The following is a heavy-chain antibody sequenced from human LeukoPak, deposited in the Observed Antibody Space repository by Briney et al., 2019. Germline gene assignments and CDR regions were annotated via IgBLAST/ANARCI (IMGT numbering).Heavy chain of an antibody. J-gene: IGHJ3*02. CDR3: AREGDGYNRGNDAFDI. CDR2: MNPNSGNT. V-gene: IGHV1-8*01. D-gene: IGHD5-24*01. Sequence: GPPVKVSCKASGYTFTSYDINWVRQATGQGLEWMGWMNPNSGNTGYAQKFQGRVTMTRHTSISTAYLELSSLRSEDTAVYYCAREGDGYNRGNDAFDIWGQGTMVTVSS. CDR1: GYTFTSYD.